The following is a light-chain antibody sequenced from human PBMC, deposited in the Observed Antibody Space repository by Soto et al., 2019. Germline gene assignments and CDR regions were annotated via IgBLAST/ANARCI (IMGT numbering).Light chain of an antibody. CDR2: EAT. Sequence: QSALTQPASVSGSRGQTISIACTGSSSDIGRYNLVAWYQQNPGKAPKLIIYEATKRPSGVSSRFSGSKSGNTASLTISGLQAEDEAEYYCSSYTGSSINTVVFGGGTKVTVL. J-gene: IGLJ2*01. CDR1: SSDIGRYNL. CDR3: SSYTGSSINTVV. V-gene: IGLV2-14*02.